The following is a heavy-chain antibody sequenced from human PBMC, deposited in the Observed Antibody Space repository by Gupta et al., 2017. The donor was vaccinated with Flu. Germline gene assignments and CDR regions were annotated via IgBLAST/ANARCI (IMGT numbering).Heavy chain of an antibody. Sequence: QVQLQQWGAGLLNPSETLSLTCAVSGGSFSGYYWSWLRQPAGKGLEWIGEINHSGSTNYNPALKSRVTISVHTSKNQFSLKLSSVTAAERAVYYCARGAVVVVAATRRRWFDRWGQGTLGTVSS. CDR1: GGSFSGYY. CDR2: INHSGST. V-gene: IGHV4-34*01. J-gene: IGHJ5*02. D-gene: IGHD2-15*01. CDR3: ARGAVVVVAATRRRWFDR.